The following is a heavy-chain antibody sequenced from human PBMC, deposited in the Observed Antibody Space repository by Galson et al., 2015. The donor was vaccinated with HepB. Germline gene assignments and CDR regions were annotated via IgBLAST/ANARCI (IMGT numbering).Heavy chain of an antibody. D-gene: IGHD3-10*01. J-gene: IGHJ5*02. V-gene: IGHV4-34*01. CDR1: GGSFSGYY. CDR3: ARERVPVGFRELQKFNWFDP. Sequence: TLSLTCAVYGGSFSGYYWSWIRQPPGKGLEWIGEINHSGSTNYNPSLKSRVTISVDTSKNQFSLKLSSVTAADTAVYYCARERVPVGFRELQKFNWFDPWGQGTLVTVSS. CDR2: INHSGST.